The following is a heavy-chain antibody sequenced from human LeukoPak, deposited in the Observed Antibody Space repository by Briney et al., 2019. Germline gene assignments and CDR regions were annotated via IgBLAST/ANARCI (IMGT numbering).Heavy chain of an antibody. V-gene: IGHV3-23*01. Sequence: GGSLRLSYAASGFSFSSYAMSWVRQAPGKGLEWVSHISHDGGSTYYADSVKGRFTISRDNSKNTLYLQMSSLKDEDTAIYYCAKVKFYFDNWGQRTLVTVSS. CDR3: AKVKFYFDN. CDR2: ISHDGGST. CDR1: GFSFSSYA. J-gene: IGHJ4*02.